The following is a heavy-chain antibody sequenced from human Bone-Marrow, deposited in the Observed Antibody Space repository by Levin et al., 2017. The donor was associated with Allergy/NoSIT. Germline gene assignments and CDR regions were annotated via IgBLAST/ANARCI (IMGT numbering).Heavy chain of an antibody. J-gene: IGHJ4*02. CDR2: INAGNGNT. D-gene: IGHD3-3*01. CDR3: ARTLPNIWSGSLGSY. Sequence: ASVKVSCKASGYTFTSYAMHWVRQAPGQRLEWMGWINAGNGNTKYSQKFKGRVTITRDTSASTAYMELSSLRSEDTAVYYCARTLPNIWSGSLGSYWGQGTLVTVSS. V-gene: IGHV1-3*01. CDR1: GYTFTSYA.